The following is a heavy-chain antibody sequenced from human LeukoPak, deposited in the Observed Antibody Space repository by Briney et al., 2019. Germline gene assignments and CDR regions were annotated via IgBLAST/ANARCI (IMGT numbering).Heavy chain of an antibody. V-gene: IGHV3-21*06. D-gene: IGHD2-15*01. CDR3: AKQRSEVVVAATNY. J-gene: IGHJ4*02. Sequence: GGSLRLSCAASGFTFSSYSMNWVRQAPGKGLEWVSSISSFGSYIYYADSVKGRFTISRDNAKNSLYLQMNSLRAEDTAVYYWAKQRSEVVVAATNYWGQGTLVTVSS. CDR2: ISSFGSYI. CDR1: GFTFSSYS.